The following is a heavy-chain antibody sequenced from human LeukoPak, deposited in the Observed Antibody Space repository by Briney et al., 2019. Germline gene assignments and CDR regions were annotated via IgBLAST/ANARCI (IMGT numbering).Heavy chain of an antibody. V-gene: IGHV4-39*07. CDR2: IYYSGST. D-gene: IGHD3-10*01. CDR1: GGSISSSSYY. J-gene: IGHJ2*01. CDR3: ARTPPPDYYGSGSYGWYFDL. Sequence: SETLSLTCTVSGGSISSSSYYWGWIRQPPGKGLEWIGSIYYSGSTYYNPSLKSRVTISVDTSKNQFSLKLSSVTAADTAVYYCARTPPPDYYGSGSYGWYFDLWGRGTLVTVSS.